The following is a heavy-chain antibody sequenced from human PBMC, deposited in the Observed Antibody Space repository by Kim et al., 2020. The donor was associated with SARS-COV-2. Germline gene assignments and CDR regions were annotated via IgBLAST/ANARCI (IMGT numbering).Heavy chain of an antibody. CDR1: GFTFSSYW. Sequence: GGSLRLSCAASGFTFSSYWMSWVRQAPGKGLEWVATIKQDGSDKYYADSVKGRFTISRDNAKNSLYLQMNSLRAEDTAVYYCARDHNYYYDSSGYYPHGGYYYGMDVWGQGTTLTVSS. CDR3: ARDHNYYYDSSGYYPHGGYYYGMDV. D-gene: IGHD3-22*01. V-gene: IGHV3-7*01. J-gene: IGHJ6*02. CDR2: IKQDGSDK.